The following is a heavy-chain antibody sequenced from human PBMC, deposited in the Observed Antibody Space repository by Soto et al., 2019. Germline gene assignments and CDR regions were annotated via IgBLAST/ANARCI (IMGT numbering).Heavy chain of an antibody. D-gene: IGHD6-25*01. CDR3: AHRRRAAGGYFFDY. V-gene: IGHV2-5*02. CDR2: IYWDDDK. Sequence: QITLKESGPTLVKPTQTLTLTCTFSGFSLSTSGVGVGWIRQPPGKALEWLALIYWDDDKRYSPSLKSRLTITKDTSKNQVVLTLTNMDPMDTATYYCAHRRRAAGGYFFDYWGQGTLVTVSS. CDR1: GFSLSTSGVG. J-gene: IGHJ4*02.